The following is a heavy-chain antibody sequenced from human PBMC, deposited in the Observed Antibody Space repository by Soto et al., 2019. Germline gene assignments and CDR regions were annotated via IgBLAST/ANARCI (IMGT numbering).Heavy chain of an antibody. CDR1: GSSISSSSHY. V-gene: IGHV4-39*01. CDR2: IYYSGST. Sequence: PSETLSLTCTVSGSSISSSSHYSGWIRQPPGKGLEWIGSIYYSGSTYYNPSLKSRVTISVDTSKNQFSLKLSSVTAADTAVYYCARSSPHSGYYAPCDYWGQGTLVTVSS. J-gene: IGHJ4*02. CDR3: ARSSPHSGYYAPCDY. D-gene: IGHD3-22*01.